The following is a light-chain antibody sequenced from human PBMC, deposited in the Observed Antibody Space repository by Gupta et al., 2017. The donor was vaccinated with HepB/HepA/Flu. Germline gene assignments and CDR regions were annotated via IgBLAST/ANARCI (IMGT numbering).Light chain of an antibody. V-gene: IGKV1-5*03. Sequence: DIQMTQSPSTLSASVGDRVTITCRASQSISSWLAWYQQKPGKAPKLLIYKASSLESGVPSRFSGSGSGTEFTLTISSLQPDDFATYYCQQYNSYLSSFGHEVKPGIK. J-gene: IGKJ2*03. CDR3: QQYNSYLSS. CDR1: QSISSW. CDR2: KAS.